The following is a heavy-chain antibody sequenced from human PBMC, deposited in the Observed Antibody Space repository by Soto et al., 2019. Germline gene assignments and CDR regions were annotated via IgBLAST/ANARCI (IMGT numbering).Heavy chain of an antibody. V-gene: IGHV1-3*01. Sequence: ASVKVSCKASGYSFTNYGIHWVRQASGQGLQWMGWINAYNGNTKYSQKFQGRVTFTRDTSAGTVYMEMSSLRSEDAAVYFCARDLDDILTGPNFDPWGQGTLVTVSS. CDR1: GYSFTNYG. CDR3: ARDLDDILTGPNFDP. J-gene: IGHJ5*02. CDR2: INAYNGNT. D-gene: IGHD3-9*01.